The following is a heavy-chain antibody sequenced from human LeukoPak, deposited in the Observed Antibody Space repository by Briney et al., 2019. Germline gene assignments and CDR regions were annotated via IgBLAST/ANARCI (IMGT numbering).Heavy chain of an antibody. D-gene: IGHD3-22*01. J-gene: IGHJ5*02. CDR3: ARDTLIGIAGSDH. Sequence: GGSLRLSCAASGFTFSNYWMNWVRQAPGKGLEWVANIKQDRSEKYYVDSVKGRFTISRDNAKNSLYLQMNSLRDEDTAVYYCARDTLIGIAGSDHWGQGTLVTVSS. CDR2: IKQDRSEK. V-gene: IGHV3-7*01. CDR1: GFTFSNYW.